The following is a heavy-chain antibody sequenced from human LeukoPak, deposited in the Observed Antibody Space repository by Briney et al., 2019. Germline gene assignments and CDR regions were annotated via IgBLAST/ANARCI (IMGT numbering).Heavy chain of an antibody. D-gene: IGHD3-22*01. CDR1: GFTFSSYE. J-gene: IGHJ5*02. Sequence: PGGSLRLSCAASGFTFSSYEMNWVRQAPGKGLEWCSYISSSGSTIYYADSVNGRFTISRDNAKNSLYLQMNSLRAEDTAVYYCARELYYDWTPAFDPWGQGTLVTVSS. V-gene: IGHV3-48*03. CDR3: ARELYYDWTPAFDP. CDR2: ISSSGSTI.